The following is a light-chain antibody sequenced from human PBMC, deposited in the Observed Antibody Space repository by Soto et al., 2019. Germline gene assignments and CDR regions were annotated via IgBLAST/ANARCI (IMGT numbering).Light chain of an antibody. J-gene: IGKJ3*01. Sequence: DIQMTQSPSSLCASVGDRVIITCRASQSISNYLNWYQQILGKAPNLLIYAAFTLQSVVPSRFSGSGFGTDFTLTISSLQPEDFATYYCQQYYNNTRTFGPATKVDI. CDR1: QSISNY. CDR3: QQYYNNTRT. V-gene: IGKV1-39*01. CDR2: AAF.